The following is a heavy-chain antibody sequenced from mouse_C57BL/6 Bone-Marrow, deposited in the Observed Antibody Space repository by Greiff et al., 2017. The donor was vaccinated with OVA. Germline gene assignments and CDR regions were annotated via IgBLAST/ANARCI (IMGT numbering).Heavy chain of an antibody. V-gene: IGHV1-19*01. D-gene: IGHD1-1*01. J-gene: IGHJ3*01. CDR1: GYTFTDYY. CDR2: INPYNGGP. Sequence: EVQLQESGPVLVKPGASVKMSCKASGYTFTDYYMNWVKQSHGKSLEWIGVINPYNGGPSYNQKFKGKATLTVDKSSSTAYMELNSLTSEDSAVYYCVRRGYYYGRSWGFAYWGQGTLVTVSA. CDR3: VRRGYYYGRSWGFAY.